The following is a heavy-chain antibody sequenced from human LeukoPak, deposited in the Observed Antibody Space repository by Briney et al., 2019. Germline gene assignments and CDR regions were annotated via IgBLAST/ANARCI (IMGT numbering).Heavy chain of an antibody. D-gene: IGHD6-13*01. CDR3: ARLSQGQRDIAAAGLDY. CDR1: GGSISSGGYS. CDR2: IYYSGST. Sequence: SQTLSLTCAVSGGSISSGGYSWSWIRQAPGKGLEWIGYIYYSGSTNYNPSLKSRVTISVDTSKNQFSLKLSSVTAADTAVYYCARLSQGQRDIAAAGLDYWGQGTLVTVSS. J-gene: IGHJ4*02. V-gene: IGHV4-30-4*07.